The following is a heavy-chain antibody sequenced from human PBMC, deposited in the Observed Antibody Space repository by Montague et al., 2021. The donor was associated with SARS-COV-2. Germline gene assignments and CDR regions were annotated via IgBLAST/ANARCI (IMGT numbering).Heavy chain of an antibody. CDR1: GGTAITDTHY. V-gene: IGHV4-39*07. CDR3: VRDSRLNCFYY. CDR2: VSYSGST. J-gene: IGHJ4*02. D-gene: IGHD1-1*01. Sequence: SETLSLTCSASGGTAITDTHYWGWVRHSPGKGLDWLGSVSYSGSTYYNPSVKSRVAVSLDTSRTQCSLRLNSLTAADAAVYCCVRDSRLNCFYYWGRGILVAVSS.